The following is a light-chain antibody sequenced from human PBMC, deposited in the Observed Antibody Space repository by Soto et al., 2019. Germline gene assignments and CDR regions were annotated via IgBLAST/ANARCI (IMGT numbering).Light chain of an antibody. CDR1: SSNIGAGYD. CDR2: GNS. V-gene: IGLV1-40*01. CDR3: QSYDSSLRGGV. J-gene: IGLJ1*01. Sequence: QSALTQPPSVSGAPGQRVTISCTGSSSNIGAGYDVHWYQQLPGTAPKLLIYGNSNRPSGVPDRFSGSKSGTSASLAITGLQAEDEADYYCQSYDSSLRGGVFGTGTKVTVL.